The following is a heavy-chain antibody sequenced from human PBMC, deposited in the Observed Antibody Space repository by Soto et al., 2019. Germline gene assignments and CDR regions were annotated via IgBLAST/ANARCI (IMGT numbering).Heavy chain of an antibody. V-gene: IGHV3-30-3*01. Sequence: LRLSCAASGFTFSNFAMHWVRQAPGKGLEWVAVISYDGGNKDYADSVKGRFTISRDISKNTLYLQMNSLRAEDSAVYYCARDPGFRKIRGFDYWGQGTLVTVSS. CDR2: ISYDGGNK. CDR3: ARDPGFRKIRGFDY. CDR1: GFTFSNFA. J-gene: IGHJ4*02.